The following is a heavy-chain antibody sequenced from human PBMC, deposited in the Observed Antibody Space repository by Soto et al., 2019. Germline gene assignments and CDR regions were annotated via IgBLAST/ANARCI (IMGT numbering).Heavy chain of an antibody. CDR3: AHRRLYGWASPI. J-gene: IGHJ3*02. D-gene: IGHD3-10*01. CDR1: GFSLSTSGVG. Sequence: QITLKESGPTLVKPTQTLTLTCTFSGFSLSTSGVGVGWIRQPPGKALEWLALIYWDDDKRYSPSLKRRLTITKHTSKNQVVLTITDMDPVDPATYYCAHRRLYGWASPICGQGTMVTVSS. CDR2: IYWDDDK. V-gene: IGHV2-5*02.